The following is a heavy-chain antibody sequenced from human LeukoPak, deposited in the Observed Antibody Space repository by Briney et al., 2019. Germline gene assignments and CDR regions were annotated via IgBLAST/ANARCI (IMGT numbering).Heavy chain of an antibody. V-gene: IGHV4-39*07. D-gene: IGHD1-1*01. CDR3: ARAHWNANADY. CDR1: GGSISSSSYY. Sequence: KASETLSLTCTVSGGSISSSSYYWGWIRQPPGKGLEWIGSIYYSGSTYYNPSLKSRVTISVDTSKNQFSLKLTSVTAADTAVYYCARAHWNANADYWGQGTLVTVSS. J-gene: IGHJ4*02. CDR2: IYYSGST.